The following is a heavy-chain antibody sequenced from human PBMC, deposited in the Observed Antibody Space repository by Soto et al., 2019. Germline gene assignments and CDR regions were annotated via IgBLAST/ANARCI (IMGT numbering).Heavy chain of an antibody. J-gene: IGHJ4*02. CDR2: ISSTTNYI. V-gene: IGHV3-21*01. CDR1: GFTFTRYS. CDR3: ARESEDLTSNFDY. Sequence: GSLRLSCAASGFTFTRYSMNWVRQAPGKGLEWVSSISSTTNYIYYADSMKCRFTVSRDNAKNSVYLEMNSLSAEDTALYYCARESEDLTSNFDYWGQGTLVTVSS.